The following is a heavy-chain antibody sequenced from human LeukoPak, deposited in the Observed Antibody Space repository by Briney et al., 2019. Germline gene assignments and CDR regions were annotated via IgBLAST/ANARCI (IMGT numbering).Heavy chain of an antibody. CDR2: IYYSGST. J-gene: IGHJ2*01. D-gene: IGHD5-12*01. V-gene: IGHV4-39*01. CDR1: GGSISSSSYY. CDR3: ARARGGGYSGYDFPGDWYFDL. Sequence: SETLSLTCTVSGGSISSSSYYWGWIRQPPGKGLEWIGSIYYSGSTYYNPSLKSRVTISVDTSKNQFSLKLSSVTAADTAVYYCARARGGGYSGYDFPGDWYFDLWGRGTLVTVSS.